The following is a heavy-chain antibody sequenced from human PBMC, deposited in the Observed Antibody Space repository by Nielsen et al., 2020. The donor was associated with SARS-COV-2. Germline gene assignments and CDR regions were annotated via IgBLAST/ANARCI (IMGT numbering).Heavy chain of an antibody. CDR1: GFTFSSYW. Sequence: GGSLRLSCAASGFTFSSYWMSWVRQAPGKGLEWVANIKQDGSEKYYVDSVKGRFTISRDNAKNSLYLQMNSLRAEDTAVYYCARDHGLYYDSSGPPGGYWGQGTLVTVSS. D-gene: IGHD3-22*01. CDR3: ARDHGLYYDSSGPPGGY. CDR2: IKQDGSEK. J-gene: IGHJ4*02. V-gene: IGHV3-7*01.